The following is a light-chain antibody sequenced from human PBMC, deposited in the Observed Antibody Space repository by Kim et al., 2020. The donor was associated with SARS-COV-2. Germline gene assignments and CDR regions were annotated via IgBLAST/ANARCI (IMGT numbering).Light chain of an antibody. V-gene: IGKV1-39*01. J-gene: IGKJ2*01. CDR3: QQSYSTPPT. CDR2: AAS. Sequence: SASVGDRVTITCRASQSISIYLNWYQQKPGKAPKLLIYAASSLQSGVPSRFSGSGSETDFTLTISSLQPEDFATYYCQQSYSTPPTFGQGTKLEI. CDR1: QSISIY.